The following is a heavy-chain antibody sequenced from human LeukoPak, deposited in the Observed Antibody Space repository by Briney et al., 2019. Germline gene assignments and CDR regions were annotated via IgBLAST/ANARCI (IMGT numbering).Heavy chain of an antibody. Sequence: ASVKVSCKASGYTFTSNYIHWVRQAPGQGLEWMGMIYPRDGSTSYTQKFQGRVTVTRDTSTNTVHMELSGLRSEDTAVYYCARDQEGFDYWGQGTLVTVSS. CDR1: GYTFTSNY. J-gene: IGHJ4*02. CDR3: ARDQEGFDY. V-gene: IGHV1-46*01. CDR2: IYPRDGST.